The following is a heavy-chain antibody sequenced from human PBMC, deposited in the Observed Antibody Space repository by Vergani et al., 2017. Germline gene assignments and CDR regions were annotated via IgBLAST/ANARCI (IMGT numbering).Heavy chain of an antibody. CDR2: INHSGST. Sequence: QVQLQQWGAGLLKPSETLSLPCAVYGGSFSGYYWSWIRQPPGKGLEWIGEINHSGSTNYNPSLKSRVTISVDTSKTQFSLKLSSVTAADTAVYYCASPPTYSSGWYEGNYWGQGTLVTVSS. V-gene: IGHV4-34*01. J-gene: IGHJ4*02. D-gene: IGHD6-19*01. CDR3: ASPPTYSSGWYEGNY. CDR1: GGSFSGYY.